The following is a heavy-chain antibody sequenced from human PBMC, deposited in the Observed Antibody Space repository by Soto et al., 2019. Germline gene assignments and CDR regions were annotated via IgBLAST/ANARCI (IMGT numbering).Heavy chain of an antibody. CDR1: GDTFTDYY. J-gene: IGHJ4*02. D-gene: IGHD2-21*02. CDR2: VNPSGGHT. V-gene: IGHV1-46*01. Sequence: QVQLVQSGAEVKKPGASVKVSCKASGDTFTDYYIHWVRQAPGQGLEWMGTVNPSGGHTTYAQHFLGRMPXAXXXSXXTLYMELTSLTSEDTAVYYCARGGHVVVVTAALDYWGQGTLVTVSS. CDR3: ARGGHVVVVTAALDY.